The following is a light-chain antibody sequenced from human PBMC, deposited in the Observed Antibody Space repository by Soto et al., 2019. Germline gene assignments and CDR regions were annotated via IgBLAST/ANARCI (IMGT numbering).Light chain of an antibody. Sequence: QSALTQPRSVSGSPGQSVTISCTGTSSDVGLYNYVSWYQQHPGKAPKLMIYDVSKRPSGVPDRFSGSKSGNTASLTISGLQAEDEAEYYCCSYAGSYIFFVFGTGTKVTVL. V-gene: IGLV2-11*01. CDR2: DVS. CDR3: CSYAGSYIFFV. J-gene: IGLJ1*01. CDR1: SSDVGLYNY.